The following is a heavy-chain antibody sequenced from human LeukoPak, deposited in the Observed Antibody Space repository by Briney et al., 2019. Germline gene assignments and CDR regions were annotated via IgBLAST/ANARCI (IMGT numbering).Heavy chain of an antibody. Sequence: ASVKVSCKASGYTVTSYGISWVRQAPGQGLEWMGWISAYNGNTNYAQKLQGRVTMTTDTSTSTAYMELGSLRSDDTAVYYCARDYTAAVMGYWGQGTLVTVSS. CDR3: ARDYTAAVMGY. J-gene: IGHJ4*02. CDR2: ISAYNGNT. V-gene: IGHV1-18*01. CDR1: GYTVTSYG. D-gene: IGHD6-13*01.